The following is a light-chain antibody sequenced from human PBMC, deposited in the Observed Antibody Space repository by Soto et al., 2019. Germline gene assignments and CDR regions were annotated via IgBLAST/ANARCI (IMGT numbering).Light chain of an antibody. V-gene: IGKV3-15*01. CDR3: QQYDKWPRT. Sequence: EIVMTQSPVTLSVSPGEKATLSCRASQSVSSNLAWYQQKRGQAPSLLIYGASTRATGIPARFSGIGSGTDFTINISSLQSEDFAVYYCQQYDKWPRTVGQGTKVEIK. CDR1: QSVSSN. CDR2: GAS. J-gene: IGKJ1*01.